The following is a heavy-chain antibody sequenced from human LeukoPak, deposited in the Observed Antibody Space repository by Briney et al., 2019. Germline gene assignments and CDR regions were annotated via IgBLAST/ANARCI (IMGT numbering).Heavy chain of an antibody. V-gene: IGHV3-74*01. Sequence: PGGSLRLSCAASGFTFSSYWMHWVRQAPGKGLVWVSRISSDGSSTSYAGSVKGRFTISRDNAKNTLYLQMNSLRAEDTAVYYCARVRASYCSGGSCYPTDYYYGMDVWGQGTTVTVSS. J-gene: IGHJ6*02. CDR2: ISSDGSST. D-gene: IGHD2-15*01. CDR3: ARVRASYCSGGSCYPTDYYYGMDV. CDR1: GFTFSSYW.